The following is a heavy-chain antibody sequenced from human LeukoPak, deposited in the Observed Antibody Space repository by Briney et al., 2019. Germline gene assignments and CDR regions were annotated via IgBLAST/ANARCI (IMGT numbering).Heavy chain of an antibody. CDR1: GGSISSYY. CDR3: AREMTTVSWAGYYYYYMDV. Sequence: PSETLSLTCTVSGGSISSYYWSWIRQPPGKGLEWIGYIYYSGSTNYNPSLKSRVTISVDTSKNQFSLKLSSVTAADTAVYYCAREMTTVSWAGYYYYYMDVWGKGTTVTVSS. J-gene: IGHJ6*03. D-gene: IGHD4-17*01. V-gene: IGHV4-59*01. CDR2: IYYSGST.